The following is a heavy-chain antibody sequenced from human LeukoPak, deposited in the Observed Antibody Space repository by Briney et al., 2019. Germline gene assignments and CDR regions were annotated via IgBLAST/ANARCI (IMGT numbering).Heavy chain of an antibody. CDR2: ISGSGGST. J-gene: IGHJ6*02. D-gene: IGHD3-10*01. CDR3: AKDGSRGYYSNGMDV. Sequence: PGGSLRLSCAASGFTFSSYAMSWVRQAPGKGLEWVSAISGSGGSTYYADSVKGRFTISRDNSKNTLYLQVNSLRAEDTAVYYCAKDGSRGYYSNGMDVWGQGTTVTVSS. V-gene: IGHV3-23*01. CDR1: GFTFSSYA.